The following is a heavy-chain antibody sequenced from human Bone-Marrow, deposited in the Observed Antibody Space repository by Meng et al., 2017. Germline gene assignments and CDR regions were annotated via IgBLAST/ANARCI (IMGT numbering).Heavy chain of an antibody. J-gene: IGHJ4*02. V-gene: IGHV1-3*01. CDR3: ARGGRYSSGWSDY. D-gene: IGHD6-19*01. Sequence: APVVQVGRGGEKPGAPVKVSCKVSGYTFTSYGMHWVRQAHGQRLEWMGWINAGNGNTKYSQKFQGRVTITRDTSASTAYMELSSLRSEDTAVYYCARGGRYSSGWSDYWGQGTLVTVSS. CDR1: GYTFTSYG. CDR2: INAGNGNT.